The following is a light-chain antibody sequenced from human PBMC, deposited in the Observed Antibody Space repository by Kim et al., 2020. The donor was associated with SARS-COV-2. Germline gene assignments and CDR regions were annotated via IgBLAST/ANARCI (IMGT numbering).Light chain of an antibody. CDR1: QSVSSN. J-gene: IGKJ4*01. CDR3: QQYNNWPLT. Sequence: SVSPGERATLSCRASQSVSSNLAWYHQKPGQAPRLLIYGASTRATGIPVRFSGSGSGTEFTLTISNLQSEDFAVYYCQQYNNWPLTFGGGTKVEIK. CDR2: GAS. V-gene: IGKV3-15*01.